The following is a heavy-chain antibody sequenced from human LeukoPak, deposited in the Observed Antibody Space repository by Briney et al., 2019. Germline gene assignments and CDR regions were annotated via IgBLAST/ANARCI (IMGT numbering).Heavy chain of an antibody. CDR3: ARHGGSTGGSSYYYYMDV. CDR2: IYPGDSDT. J-gene: IGHJ6*03. D-gene: IGHD6-6*01. CDR1: GYRFTTYW. Sequence: GESLKISCTGSGYRFTTYWIAWVRQMPGKGLEWLGIIYPGDSDTRYSPSFQGQATISADKSISTTYLQWSSLKASDTAMYYCARHGGSTGGSSYYYYMDVWGKGTTVTVSS. V-gene: IGHV5-51*01.